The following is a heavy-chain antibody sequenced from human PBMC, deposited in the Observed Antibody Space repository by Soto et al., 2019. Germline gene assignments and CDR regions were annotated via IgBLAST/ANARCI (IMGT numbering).Heavy chain of an antibody. CDR3: AKDSGWESLEGLFDY. J-gene: IGHJ4*02. V-gene: IGHV3-23*01. Sequence: GGSLRLSCAASGFTFSSYAMSWVRQAPGKGLEWVSAISDSGGSTYYADSVKGRFIISRDNSKNTLYLQMNSLRAEDAAVYYCAKDSGWESLEGLFDYWGQGTLVTVSS. D-gene: IGHD3-3*01. CDR2: ISDSGGST. CDR1: GFTFSSYA.